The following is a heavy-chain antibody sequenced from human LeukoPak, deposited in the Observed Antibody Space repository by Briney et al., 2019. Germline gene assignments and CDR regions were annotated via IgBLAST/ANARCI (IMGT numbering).Heavy chain of an antibody. Sequence: GASVKVSCKASGGTFSSYAISWVRQAPGQGLEWMGRIIPILGIANYAQKFQGRVTITADKSTSTAYMELSSLRSEDTAVYYCARAHKGTVTKSAPDYYYGMDVWGQGTTVTVSS. D-gene: IGHD4-17*01. CDR3: ARAHKGTVTKSAPDYYYGMDV. CDR2: IIPILGIA. CDR1: GGTFSSYA. V-gene: IGHV1-69*04. J-gene: IGHJ6*02.